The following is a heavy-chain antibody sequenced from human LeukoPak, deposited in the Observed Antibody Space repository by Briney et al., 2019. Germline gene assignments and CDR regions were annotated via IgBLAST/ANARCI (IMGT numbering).Heavy chain of an antibody. J-gene: IGHJ4*02. CDR2: INPNSGGT. V-gene: IGHV1-2*02. CDR3: ARSNWNYGYFDY. CDR1: GYTFTSYG. D-gene: IGHD1-7*01. Sequence: ASVKASCKASGYTFTSYGITWVRQAPGQGLEWMGWINPNSGGTNYAQKFQGRVTMTRDTSISTAYMELSRLRSDDTAVYYCARSNWNYGYFDYWGQGTLVTVSS.